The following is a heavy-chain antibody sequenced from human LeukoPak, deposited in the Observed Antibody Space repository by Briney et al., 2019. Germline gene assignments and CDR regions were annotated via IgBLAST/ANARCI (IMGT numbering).Heavy chain of an antibody. CDR2: ISDSGGST. V-gene: IGHV3-64D*09. D-gene: IGHD2-15*01. CDR1: GFPFSSYA. J-gene: IGHJ6*02. Sequence: GGSLRLSCSASGFPFSSYAMHWVRQAPGKGLEYISAISDSGGSTYYADSVKGRFTISRDNSKNTLYLQMSSLRAEDTAVYFCVRGYSFGPYGMDVWGQGTTATVSS. CDR3: VRGYSFGPYGMDV.